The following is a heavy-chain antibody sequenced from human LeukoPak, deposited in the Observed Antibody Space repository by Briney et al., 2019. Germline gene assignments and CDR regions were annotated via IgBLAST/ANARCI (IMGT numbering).Heavy chain of an antibody. Sequence: PGGSLRLSCAGSGFTFSSYSMNWVRHAPGKGLEWVSYIGHTGSITDYADSVKGRFTISRDNAKNSLYLQMNTLRAEDTAVYYCARVPSVRGVINARYYWGQGTLVTVSS. J-gene: IGHJ4*02. CDR1: GFTFSSYS. CDR3: ARVPSVRGVINARYY. D-gene: IGHD3-10*01. CDR2: IGHTGSIT. V-gene: IGHV3-48*01.